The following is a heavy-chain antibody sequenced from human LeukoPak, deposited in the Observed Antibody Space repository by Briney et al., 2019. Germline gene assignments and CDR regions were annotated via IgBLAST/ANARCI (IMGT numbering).Heavy chain of an antibody. Sequence: PSETLSLTCTVSGGSISSYYWSWIRQPAGKGLEWIGRIYTSGSSNYNPSLKSRVTMSVDTSKNQFSLKLSSVTAADTAVYYCAREEGGYSYGRVIDYWGQGTLVTVSS. V-gene: IGHV4-4*07. D-gene: IGHD5-18*01. CDR1: GGSISSYY. CDR3: AREEGGYSYGRVIDY. CDR2: IYTSGSS. J-gene: IGHJ4*02.